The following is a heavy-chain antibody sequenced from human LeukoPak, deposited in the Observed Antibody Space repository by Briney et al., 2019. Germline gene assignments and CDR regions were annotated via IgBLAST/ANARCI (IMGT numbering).Heavy chain of an antibody. J-gene: IGHJ3*02. Sequence: SETLSLTCTVPGGSITSSYWYWIRQPPGKGLEWIGRIYTSGSTNYNPSLKSRVTMSVDTSKNQFSLKLSSVTAADTAVYYCARPMGATSDDAFDIWGQGTMVTVSS. CDR1: GGSITSSY. CDR2: IYTSGST. D-gene: IGHD1-26*01. V-gene: IGHV4-4*07. CDR3: ARPMGATSDDAFDI.